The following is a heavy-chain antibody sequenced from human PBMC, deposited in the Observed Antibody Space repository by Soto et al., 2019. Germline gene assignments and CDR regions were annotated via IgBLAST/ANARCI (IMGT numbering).Heavy chain of an antibody. CDR3: ATSNWFDP. CDR2: IYYSGST. Sequence: SQELSLTGTVSSGSTSRRGYYWGWIRQPTGKALEWIGTIYYSGSTSYTPSLKRRVTISVDTSKNQFSLKLSSVTAADTAVYYCATSNWFDPWGQGTLVTVS. V-gene: IGHV4-39*01. J-gene: IGHJ5*02. CDR1: SGSTSRRGYY.